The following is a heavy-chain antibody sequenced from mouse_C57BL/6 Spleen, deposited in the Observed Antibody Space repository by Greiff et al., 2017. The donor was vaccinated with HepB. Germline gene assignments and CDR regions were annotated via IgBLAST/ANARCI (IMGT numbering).Heavy chain of an antibody. V-gene: IGHV1-39*01. Sequence: VQLQQSGPELVKPGASVKISCKASGYSFTDYNMNWVKQSNGKSLEWIGVINPNYGTTSYNQKFKCKATLTVDQSSSTAYMQLNSLTSEDSAVYYCARWDSSGYVDAMDYWGQGTSVTVSS. CDR2: INPNYGTT. J-gene: IGHJ4*01. CDR1: GYSFTDYN. CDR3: ARWDSSGYVDAMDY. D-gene: IGHD3-2*02.